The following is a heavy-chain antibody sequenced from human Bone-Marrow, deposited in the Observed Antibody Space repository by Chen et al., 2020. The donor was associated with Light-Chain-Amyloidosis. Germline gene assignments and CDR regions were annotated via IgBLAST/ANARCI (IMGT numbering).Heavy chain of an antibody. CDR2: IKQDGSEK. CDR3: ARCVAYDFWSGYYIWFDY. V-gene: IGHV3-7*01. J-gene: IGHJ4*02. CDR1: GFTFSSYW. Sequence: GGSLRLSCAASGFTFSSYWMSWVRQAPGKGLEWVANIKQDGSEKYYVDSVKGRFTISRDNAKNSLYLQMNSLRAEDTAVYYCARCVAYDFWSGYYIWFDYWGQGTLVTVSS. D-gene: IGHD3-3*01.